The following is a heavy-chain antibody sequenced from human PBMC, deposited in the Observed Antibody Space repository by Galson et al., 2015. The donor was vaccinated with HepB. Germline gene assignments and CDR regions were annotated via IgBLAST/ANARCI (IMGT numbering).Heavy chain of an antibody. CDR3: AREGGFFYGSSGFYTPYYFDY. CDR2: IYYSGIT. CDR1: GGSISGSGHF. J-gene: IGHJ4*02. V-gene: IGHV4-39*02. Sequence: SETLSLTCTVSGGSISGSGHFWGWIRQPPGKGLEWIGSIYYSGITYYNPSLRSRVSMSVDTSKNEFSLKLNSVTAADTAVYFCAREGGFFYGSSGFYTPYYFDYWGQGTLVTVSS. D-gene: IGHD3-22*01.